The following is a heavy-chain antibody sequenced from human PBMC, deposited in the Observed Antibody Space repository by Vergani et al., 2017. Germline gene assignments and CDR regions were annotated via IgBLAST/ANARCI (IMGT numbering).Heavy chain of an antibody. J-gene: IGHJ6*02. CDR1: GGSFSGYY. Sequence: QVQLQQWGAGLLKPSETLSLTCAVYGGSFSGYYWSWIRQPPGKGLEWIGEINHSGSTNYNPSLKSRVTISVDTSKNQFSLKLSSVTAADTAVYYCASGRRRRGSSSWSEHYYCYYGMDVWGQGTTVTVSS. CDR3: ASGRRRRGSSSWSEHYYCYYGMDV. D-gene: IGHD6-13*01. V-gene: IGHV4-34*01. CDR2: INHSGST.